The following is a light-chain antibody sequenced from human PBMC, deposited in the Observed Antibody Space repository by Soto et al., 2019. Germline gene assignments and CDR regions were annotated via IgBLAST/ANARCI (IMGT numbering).Light chain of an antibody. CDR3: TSYAGGNTVV. Sequence: QSALTQPPSASGSPGQSVTISCTGTSSDVGAYNSVSWYQHHPGKAPKLIIYEVTKGPSGVPDRFSGSKSGNTASLTVSGLQAEDEATYYCTSYAGGNTVVFGGGTQLTVL. CDR2: EVT. V-gene: IGLV2-8*01. J-gene: IGLJ2*01. CDR1: SSDVGAYNS.